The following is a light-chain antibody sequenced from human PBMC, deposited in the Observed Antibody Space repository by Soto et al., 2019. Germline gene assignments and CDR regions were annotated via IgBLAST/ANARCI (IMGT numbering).Light chain of an antibody. Sequence: EIVMTQSPATLSVSPGERATISCRANQSVGSNLAWYQQKPGQAPRLLIYGASTRATGIPARFSGSGSGTEFTLTISSLQSEDFAVYYCQQYNNWPPRITFGQGTRLEIK. J-gene: IGKJ5*01. CDR2: GAS. CDR3: QQYNNWPPRIT. V-gene: IGKV3-15*01. CDR1: QSVGSN.